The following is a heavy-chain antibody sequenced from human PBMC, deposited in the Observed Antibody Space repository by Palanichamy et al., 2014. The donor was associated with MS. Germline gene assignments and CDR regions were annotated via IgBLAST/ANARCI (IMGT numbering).Heavy chain of an antibody. V-gene: IGHV4-39*01. CDR2: IYYSGST. CDR3: ARFYSSSSFSYFDY. D-gene: IGHD6-6*01. J-gene: IGHJ4*02. Sequence: QLQLQESGPGLVKPSETLSLTCTVSGGSISSSSYYWGWIRQPPGKGLEWIGSIYYSGSTYYNPSLKSRVTISVDTSKKQFSLKVSSVTAADTAVYYCARFYSSSSFSYFDYWGQGTLVTVSS. CDR1: GGSISSSSYY.